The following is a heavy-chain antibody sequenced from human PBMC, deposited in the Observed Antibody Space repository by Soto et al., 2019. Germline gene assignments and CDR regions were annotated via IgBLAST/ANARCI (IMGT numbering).Heavy chain of an antibody. CDR2: IYWNEDK. Sequence: SGPKPGTPKQTLTMTCSFRAFSLRSNEVGVGWIRQPPGKPLELLAVIYWNEDKRYSRSLKSRLSITKDTSKNQVVLTMTTMDPVDTATYYCVHTVMVHTITGGHYFDYWGPGTLVPVTS. V-gene: IGHV2-5*01. CDR1: AFSLRSNEVG. D-gene: IGHD2-8*01. J-gene: IGHJ4*02. CDR3: VHTVMVHTITGGHYFDY.